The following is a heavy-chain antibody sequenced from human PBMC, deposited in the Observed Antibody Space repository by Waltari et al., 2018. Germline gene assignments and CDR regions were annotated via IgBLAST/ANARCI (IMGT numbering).Heavy chain of an antibody. CDR1: GFTFSSYS. D-gene: IGHD3-9*01. V-gene: IGHV3-21*01. J-gene: IGHJ4*02. CDR2: ISSSSMYI. CDR3: ARFPILTGYKYYFDY. Sequence: EVQLVESGGGLVKPGGSLRLSCAASGFTFSSYSMNWVRQAPGKGLKGVSSISSSSMYIYYADSVKGRFTISRDNAKNSLYLQMNSLRAEDTAVYYCARFPILTGYKYYFDYWGQGTLVTVSS.